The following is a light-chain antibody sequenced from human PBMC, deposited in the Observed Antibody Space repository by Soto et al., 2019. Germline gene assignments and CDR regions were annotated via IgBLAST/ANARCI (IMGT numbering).Light chain of an antibody. CDR3: GTWDRSLSAGV. CDR1: SSNIESNY. Sequence: QSVLTQPPSVSAAPGQKVTISCSGSSSNIESNYVSWYQQLPGTAPKLLIYDNNKRPSGIPDRFSGSKSGTSATLGITGLQTGDEAGYYCGTWDRSLSAGVFGGGTKLTVL. V-gene: IGLV1-51*01. J-gene: IGLJ3*02. CDR2: DNN.